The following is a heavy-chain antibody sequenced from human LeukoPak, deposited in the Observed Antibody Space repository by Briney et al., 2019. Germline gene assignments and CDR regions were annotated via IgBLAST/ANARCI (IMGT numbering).Heavy chain of an antibody. V-gene: IGHV4-59*01. CDR3: ARSHSVWTSFDY. Sequence: KTSETLSLTCTVSGGSISSYYWSWIRQPPGKGLEWIGYIYYSGSTNYNPSLKSRVTISVDTSKNQFSLKLSSVTAADTAVYYCARSHSVWTSFDYWGQGTLATVSS. D-gene: IGHD3/OR15-3a*01. CDR2: IYYSGST. J-gene: IGHJ4*02. CDR1: GGSISSYY.